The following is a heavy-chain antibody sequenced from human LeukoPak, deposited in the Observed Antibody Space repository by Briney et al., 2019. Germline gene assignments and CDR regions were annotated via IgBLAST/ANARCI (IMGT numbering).Heavy chain of an antibody. J-gene: IGHJ4*02. CDR3: ARHSRRSYCDSSGYYYFDY. CDR1: GGSISSSSYY. V-gene: IGHV4-39*01. D-gene: IGHD3-22*01. CDR2: IYYSGST. Sequence: SETLSLTCTVSGGSISSSSYYWGWIRQPPGKGLEWIGSIYYSGSTYYNPSLKSRVTISVDTSKNQFSLKLSSVTAADTAVYYCARHSRRSYCDSSGYYYFDYWGQGTLVTVSS.